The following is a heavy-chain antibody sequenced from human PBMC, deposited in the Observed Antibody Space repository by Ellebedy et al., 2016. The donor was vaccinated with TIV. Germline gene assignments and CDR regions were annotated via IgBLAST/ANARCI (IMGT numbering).Heavy chain of an antibody. CDR2: IYYSGST. J-gene: IGHJ4*02. CDR1: GGSMSSYY. D-gene: IGHD3-9*01. Sequence: MPSDTLSLTCTVPGGSMSSYYWSWIRQPPGKGLEWIGYIYYSGSTDYNPSLKSRVTISVDTSKNQFSLKLSSVTAADTAVYYCARTYDILTGYYFDYWGQGTLVTVSS. CDR3: ARTYDILTGYYFDY. V-gene: IGHV4-59*01.